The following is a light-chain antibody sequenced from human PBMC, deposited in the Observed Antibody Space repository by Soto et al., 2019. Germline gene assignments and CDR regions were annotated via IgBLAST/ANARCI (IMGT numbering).Light chain of an antibody. CDR3: SSYTSSNTLE. Sequence: QSALTQPASVSGSPGQSITISCTGTRSDVGGYKYVSWYQQHPGKAPKLIIYEVNNRPSGVSNRLSGSKSGNTASLTISGLQAEDEAVYYCSSYTSSNTLEFGGGTKLTVL. CDR1: RSDVGGYKY. CDR2: EVN. J-gene: IGLJ2*01. V-gene: IGLV2-14*01.